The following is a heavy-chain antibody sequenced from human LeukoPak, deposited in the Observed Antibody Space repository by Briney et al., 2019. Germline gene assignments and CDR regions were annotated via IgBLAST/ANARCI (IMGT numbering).Heavy chain of an antibody. J-gene: IGHJ4*02. CDR3: ARDGTAAHFDY. D-gene: IGHD6-13*01. CDR1: GFTFSSYS. CDR2: ISSTSGYI. V-gene: IGHV3-21*06. Sequence: GGSLRLSCAASGFTFSSYSMNWVRQAPGKGLEWVSSISSTSGYIYCADSVRDRFTISRDNGKNSMFLQMNSLRADDTAVYYCARDGTAAHFDYWGQGTLLTVSA.